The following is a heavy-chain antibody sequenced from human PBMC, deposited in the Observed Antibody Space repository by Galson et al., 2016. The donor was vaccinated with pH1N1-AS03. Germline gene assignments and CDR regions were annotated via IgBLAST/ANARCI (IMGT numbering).Heavy chain of an antibody. CDR1: GVTFSSYA. CDR2: IVGIFGTT. J-gene: IGHJ4*02. V-gene: IGHV1-69*06. CDR3: ARDRPNYNVYLDH. Sequence: SVKVSCKASGVTFSSYAITWVRQAPGQGLEWMGGIVGIFGTTNYAQKFQGRVTITADKSTGASYMELSSLRAEDTAVYYCARDRPNYNVYLDHWGQGILVTVSS. D-gene: IGHD5-24*01.